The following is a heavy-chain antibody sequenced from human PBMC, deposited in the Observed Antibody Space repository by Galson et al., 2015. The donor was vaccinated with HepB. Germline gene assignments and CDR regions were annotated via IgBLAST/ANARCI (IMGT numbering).Heavy chain of an antibody. J-gene: IGHJ5*01. CDR3: ERDGLNGNGVWDWFGS. Sequence: SLRLSCAASGFTFNVFAMSWVRQAPGKGLEWVAGIGGGDDDTFYAASVEGRFRISRDNSKNTVYLQMNSLSAEDTAIYYCERDGLNGNGVWDWFGSWGQGALVTVSS. D-gene: IGHD2-8*01. V-gene: IGHV3-23*01. CDR1: GFTFNVFA. CDR2: IGGGDDDT.